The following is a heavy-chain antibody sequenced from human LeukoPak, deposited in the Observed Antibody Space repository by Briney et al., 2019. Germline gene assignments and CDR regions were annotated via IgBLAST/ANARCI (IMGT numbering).Heavy chain of an antibody. CDR1: GFTFSSYG. V-gene: IGHV3-30*18. CDR2: ISYDGSNK. CDR3: AKDYYYDSSGYSYYFDY. Sequence: GRSLRLPCAASGFTFSSYGMHWVRQAPGKGLEWVAVISYDGSNKYYAGSVKGRFTISRDNSKNTLYLQMNSLRAEDTAVYYCAKDYYYDSSGYSYYFDYWGQGTLVTVSS. D-gene: IGHD3-22*01. J-gene: IGHJ4*02.